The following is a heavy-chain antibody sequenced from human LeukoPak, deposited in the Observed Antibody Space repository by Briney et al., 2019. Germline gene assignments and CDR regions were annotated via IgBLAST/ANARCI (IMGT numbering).Heavy chain of an antibody. CDR2: IVVGSGNT. Sequence: ASVKVSCKASGFTLTSSAMQWVRQARGQRLEWIGWIVVGSGNTNYAQKFQERVTITRDMSTSTAYMELSSLRSEDTAVYYCAADRYYYDSSGYPYWGQGTLVTVSS. V-gene: IGHV1-58*02. CDR3: AADRYYYDSSGYPY. J-gene: IGHJ4*02. CDR1: GFTLTSSA. D-gene: IGHD3-22*01.